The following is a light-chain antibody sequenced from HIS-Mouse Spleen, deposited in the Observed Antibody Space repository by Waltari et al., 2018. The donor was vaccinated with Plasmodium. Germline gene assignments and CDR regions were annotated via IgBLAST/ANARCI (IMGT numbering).Light chain of an antibody. CDR3: QQYNSYSWT. CDR1: QSISSS. Sequence: DIQMTQSPSTLSASVGDRVTITCRASQSISSSLAWYQQKPGKAPKLLIDKASSLESGVPSRFSGSGSGTEFTLTISSLQPDDFATYYCQQYNSYSWTFGQGTKVEIK. V-gene: IGKV1-5*03. CDR2: KAS. J-gene: IGKJ1*01.